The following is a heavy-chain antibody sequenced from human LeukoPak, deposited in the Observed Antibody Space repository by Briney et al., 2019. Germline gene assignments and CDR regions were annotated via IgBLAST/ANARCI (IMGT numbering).Heavy chain of an antibody. J-gene: IGHJ3*02. CDR1: GITFSSHW. Sequence: GGSLRLSCAVSGITFSSHWMNWVRQAPGKGLEWVANIKQDGSEKDYVDSVRGRFTISRDNAKNSLYLQMNSLRAEDTAVHYCARDFRRAFDMWGQGTMVTVSS. V-gene: IGHV3-7*05. CDR3: ARDFRRAFDM. CDR2: IKQDGSEK.